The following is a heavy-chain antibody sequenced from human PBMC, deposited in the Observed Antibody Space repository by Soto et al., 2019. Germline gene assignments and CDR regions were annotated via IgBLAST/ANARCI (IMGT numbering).Heavy chain of an antibody. Sequence: SETLSLTCTVSSGSISSYYWSWIRQPPGKGLEWIGYIYYSGSTNYNPSLKSRVTISVDTSKNQFSLKLSSVTAADTAVYYCARGGWKLFDYWGQGTLVTVS. CDR1: SGSISSYY. D-gene: IGHD6-19*01. CDR2: IYYSGST. J-gene: IGHJ4*02. CDR3: ARGGWKLFDY. V-gene: IGHV4-59*01.